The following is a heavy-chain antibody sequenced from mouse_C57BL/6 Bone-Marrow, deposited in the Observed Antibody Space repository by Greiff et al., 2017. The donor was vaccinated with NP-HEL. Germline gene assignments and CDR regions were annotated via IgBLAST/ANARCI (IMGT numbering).Heavy chain of an antibody. V-gene: IGHV1-55*01. D-gene: IGHD2-4*01. CDR3: ARGIYYDYDGFAY. CDR1: GYTFTSYW. Sequence: QLQQPGAELVKPGASVKMSCKASGYTFTSYWITWVKQRPGQGLEWIGDIYPGSGSTNYNEKFKSKATLTVDTSSSTAYMQLSSLTSEDSAVYYCARGIYYDYDGFAYWGQGTLVTVSA. J-gene: IGHJ3*01. CDR2: IYPGSGST.